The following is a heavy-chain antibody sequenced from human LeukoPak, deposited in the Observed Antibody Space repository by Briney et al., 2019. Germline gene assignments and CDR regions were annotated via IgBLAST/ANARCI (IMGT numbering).Heavy chain of an antibody. J-gene: IGHJ4*02. CDR3: AKDLFSGYYYPYFDY. V-gene: IGHV3-23*01. Sequence: GGTLRLSCAASGFTFSSYGMSWVRQAPGKGLEWVSAISGSGGSTYYADSVKGRFTISRDNSKNTLYLQMNSLRAEDTAVYYCAKDLFSGYYYPYFDYWGQGTLVTVSS. D-gene: IGHD3-22*01. CDR2: ISGSGGST. CDR1: GFTFSSYG.